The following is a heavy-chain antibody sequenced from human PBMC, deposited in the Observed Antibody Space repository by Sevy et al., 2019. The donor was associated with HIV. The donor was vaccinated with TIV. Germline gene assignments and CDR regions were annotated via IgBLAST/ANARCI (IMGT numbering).Heavy chain of an antibody. CDR3: ARAGVPSQHTVNSRLFFDY. J-gene: IGHJ4*02. CDR1: GFTLNSYA. CDR2: ISYDGKDT. V-gene: IGHV3-30*14. Sequence: GGSLRLSCAASGFTLNSYAMHWVRQTPVRGLEWMAVISYDGKDTYYADSVKGGFTISKDSSKNTLYFLMNSLRTEDTDLYYCARAGVPSQHTVNSRLFFDYWGQGTVVTVSS.